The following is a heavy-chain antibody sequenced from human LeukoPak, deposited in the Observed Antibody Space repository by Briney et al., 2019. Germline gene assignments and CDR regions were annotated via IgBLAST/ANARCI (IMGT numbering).Heavy chain of an antibody. Sequence: GESLKISCKGSGYSFTSYWIGWVRQVPGKGLEWMAIIYPDDSDIKYSPSFQGQVTISADKSISTAYLQWSSLKASDTAIYYCARSPRWTFFDYWGQGTLVTVSS. D-gene: IGHD1-1*01. CDR1: GYSFTSYW. CDR3: ARSPRWTFFDY. J-gene: IGHJ4*02. V-gene: IGHV5-51*01. CDR2: IYPDDSDI.